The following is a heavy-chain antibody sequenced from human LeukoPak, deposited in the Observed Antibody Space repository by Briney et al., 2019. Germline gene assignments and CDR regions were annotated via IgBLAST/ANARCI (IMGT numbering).Heavy chain of an antibody. D-gene: IGHD5-12*01. J-gene: IGHJ4*02. CDR2: IYSGGST. V-gene: IGHV3-53*01. CDR3: ARGYSGYDWAHFDH. Sequence: GGSLRLSCAASGFTVSSNYMSWVRQAPGKGLEWVSVIYSGGSTYYADSVKGRFTISRDNSKNTLYLQMNSLRAEDTAEYYCARGYSGYDWAHFDHWGQGTLVTVSS. CDR1: GFTVSSNY.